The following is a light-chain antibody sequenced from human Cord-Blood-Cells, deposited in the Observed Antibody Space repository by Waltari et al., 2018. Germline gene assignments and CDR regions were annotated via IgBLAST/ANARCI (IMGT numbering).Light chain of an antibody. CDR1: QSISSW. CDR2: DAS. CDR3: QQYNSYSWT. Sequence: DIQMTQSPSTLYASVGDRVTITCRASQSISSWLAWYQQKPGKAPKLLIYDASSVESGVPSRFSGSGSGTEFTLTISSLQPDDFATYYCQQYNSYSWTFGQETKVEIK. J-gene: IGKJ1*01. V-gene: IGKV1-5*01.